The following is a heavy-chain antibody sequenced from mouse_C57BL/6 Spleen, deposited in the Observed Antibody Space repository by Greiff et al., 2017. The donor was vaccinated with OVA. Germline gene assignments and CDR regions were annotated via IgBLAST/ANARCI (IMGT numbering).Heavy chain of an antibody. CDR2: IDPSDSET. V-gene: IGHV1-52*01. Sequence: QVQLQQPGAELVRPGSSVKLSCKASGYTFTSYWMHWVKQRPIQGLEWIGNIDPSDSETHYNQKFKDKATLTVDKSSSTAYMQLSSLTSEDSAVYYCAGGYGSSPIYYAMDYWGQGTSVTVSS. CDR1: GYTFTSYW. J-gene: IGHJ4*01. D-gene: IGHD1-1*01. CDR3: AGGYGSSPIYYAMDY.